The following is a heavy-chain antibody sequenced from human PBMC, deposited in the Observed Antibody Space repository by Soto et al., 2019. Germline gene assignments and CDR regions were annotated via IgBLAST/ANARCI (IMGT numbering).Heavy chain of an antibody. Sequence: GASVKVSCKASGYTFTSYDINWVRQATGQGLEWMGWMNPNSGNTGYAQKFQGRVTMTRNTSISTAYMELSSLRSEVTAVYYCARGSPPAQKYYDFWSGKYYYYYYYMDVWGKGTTVTVSS. CDR3: ARGSPPAQKYYDFWSGKYYYYYYYMDV. CDR2: MNPNSGNT. D-gene: IGHD3-3*01. CDR1: GYTFTSYD. J-gene: IGHJ6*03. V-gene: IGHV1-8*01.